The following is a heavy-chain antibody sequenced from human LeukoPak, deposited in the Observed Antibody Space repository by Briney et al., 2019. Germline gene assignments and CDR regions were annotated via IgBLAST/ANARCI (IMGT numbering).Heavy chain of an antibody. D-gene: IGHD3-10*01. CDR3: ARALVRGTYFHYMDV. Sequence: ASVKVSCKASGYTFTSYGLTWVRQAPGQGLEGMAWISTYNGNTNYAQNFQDRVTMTTDTSTNTAYLDLRSVRVDATTTYYCARALVRGTYFHYMDVWGKGTSVTVSS. CDR2: ISTYNGNT. V-gene: IGHV1-18*01. CDR1: GYTFTSYG. J-gene: IGHJ6*03.